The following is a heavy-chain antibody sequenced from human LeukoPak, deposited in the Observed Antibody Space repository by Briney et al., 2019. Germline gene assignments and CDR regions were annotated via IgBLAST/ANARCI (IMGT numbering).Heavy chain of an antibody. V-gene: IGHV1-2*06. D-gene: IGHD5-18*01. Sequence: ASVKVSCKASGYTFTGYYMHWVRQAPGQGLEWMGRINPNRGGTNYAQKFQGRVTMTRDTSISTAYMELSRLRSDDTAVYYCARVGYSYGYVMNFDYWGQGTLVTVSS. CDR1: GYTFTGYY. CDR2: INPNRGGT. CDR3: ARVGYSYGYVMNFDY. J-gene: IGHJ4*02.